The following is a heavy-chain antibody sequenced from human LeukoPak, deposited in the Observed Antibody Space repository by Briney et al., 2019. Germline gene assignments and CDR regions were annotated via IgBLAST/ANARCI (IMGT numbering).Heavy chain of an antibody. CDR2: ISGSGGTT. CDR1: GFTFSSYA. J-gene: IGHJ4*02. V-gene: IGHV3-23*01. CDR3: ARVFAAVGGYYFDY. D-gene: IGHD6-13*01. Sequence: PGGSLRLSCAASGFTFSSYAMSRVRQAPGKGLEWVSFISGSGGTTYYADSVKGRFTISRDNSKNTLYLQMNSLGAEDTAVYYCARVFAAVGGYYFDYWGQGTLVTVSS.